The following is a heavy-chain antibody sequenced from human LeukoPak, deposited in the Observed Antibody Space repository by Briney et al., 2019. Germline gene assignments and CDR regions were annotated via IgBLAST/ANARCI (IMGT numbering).Heavy chain of an antibody. CDR2: IYYSGST. D-gene: IGHD4-17*01. V-gene: IGHV4-59*01. J-gene: IGHJ5*02. CDR3: ARAATVTTLIWFDP. CDR1: GGSISSYY. Sequence: PSETLSLTCTVSGGSISSYYWSWLRQPPGKGLEWIGYIYYSGSTNYNPSLKSRVTISVDASKNQFSLKLSSVTAADTAVYYCARAATVTTLIWFDPWGQGTLVTVSS.